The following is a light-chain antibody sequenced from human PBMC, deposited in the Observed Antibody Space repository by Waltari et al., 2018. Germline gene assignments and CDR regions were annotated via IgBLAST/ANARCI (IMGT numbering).Light chain of an antibody. CDR3: AAWDDSLSGPV. CDR2: RNN. CDR1: RSNIGSNP. J-gene: IGLJ2*01. V-gene: IGLV1-47*01. Sequence: QSVLTQPPSASGTPGQRVTISCSGSRSNIGSNPVYWFHQLPGTAPKLLIYRNNERPSGVPDRFSGSKSGTSASLAISGLRSDDEADYYCAAWDDSLSGPVFGGVTNLTVL.